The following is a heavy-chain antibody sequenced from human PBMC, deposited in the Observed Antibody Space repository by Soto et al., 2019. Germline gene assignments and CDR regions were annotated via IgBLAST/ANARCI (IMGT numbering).Heavy chain of an antibody. CDR3: ARLEGLATISYYFDY. CDR1: GDSINSDSYY. V-gene: IGHV4-39*01. D-gene: IGHD3-9*01. Sequence: QLQLQESGPGLVKPSETLSLTCSVSGDSINSDSYYWGWIRQPPGKGLEWIGSIYYRGNTYYNPSIKTRVTISLAKSKSLFSLKLNSVTAADSAVYFCARLEGLATISYYFDYWGQGTLVTVSS. CDR2: IYYRGNT. J-gene: IGHJ4*02.